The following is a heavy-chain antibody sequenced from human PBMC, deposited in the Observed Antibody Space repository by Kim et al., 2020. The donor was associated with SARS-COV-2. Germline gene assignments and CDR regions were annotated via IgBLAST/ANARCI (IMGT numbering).Heavy chain of an antibody. CDR3: ARELVACKVGNNGMDV. Sequence: GGSLRLSCTASGFTFSSYSMNWVRQAPGKGLEWVSSISSSSSYIYYEDSVKGRFTISRANAKNSLYLQMNILRAEATAAYYCARELVACKVGNNGMDVWG. CDR2: ISSSSSYI. D-gene: IGHD5-12*01. V-gene: IGHV3-21*01. CDR1: GFTFSSYS. J-gene: IGHJ6*01.